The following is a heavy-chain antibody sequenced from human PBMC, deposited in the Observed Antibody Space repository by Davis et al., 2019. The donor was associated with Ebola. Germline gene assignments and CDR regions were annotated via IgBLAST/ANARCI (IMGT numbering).Heavy chain of an antibody. CDR2: ISSSSSYI. D-gene: IGHD2-8*01. CDR3: AREGATNTDYYYGIDV. CDR1: GFSFSSFG. Sequence: PGGSLRLSCAASGFSFSSFGINWVRQGPGKGLEWVSSISSSSSYISYADSVKGRFTISRDNAKNSLYLQINSLRVEDTAVYYCAREGATNTDYYYGIDVWGKGTTVTVSS. V-gene: IGHV3-21*01. J-gene: IGHJ6*04.